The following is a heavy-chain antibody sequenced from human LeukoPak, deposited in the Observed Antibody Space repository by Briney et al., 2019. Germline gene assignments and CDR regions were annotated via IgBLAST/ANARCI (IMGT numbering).Heavy chain of an antibody. CDR3: ASGRGPFDF. Sequence: GGSLRLSCAASGFTFKNYAIHWVRQAPGKGLEWVAAISHDGSNKYYADSVKGRLTIPRDNSKNMLYLQMNSLRPEDTAVYYCASGRGPFDFWGQGTLVTVSS. V-gene: IGHV3-30-3*01. J-gene: IGHJ4*02. CDR2: ISHDGSNK. D-gene: IGHD1-1*01. CDR1: GFTFKNYA.